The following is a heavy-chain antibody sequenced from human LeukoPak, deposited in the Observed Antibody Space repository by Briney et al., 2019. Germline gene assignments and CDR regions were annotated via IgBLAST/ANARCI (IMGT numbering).Heavy chain of an antibody. CDR1: GGSFSGYY. CDR3: ARGWGYYGSGSSSRYYYYYYGMDV. Sequence: PSETLSLTCAVYGGSFSGYYWSWIRQPPGKGLEWIGEINHSGSTNYNPSLKSRVTISVDTSKNQFSMKLSSVSAADTAVYYCARGWGYYGSGSSSRYYYYYYGMDVWGQGTTVTVSS. CDR2: INHSGST. D-gene: IGHD3-10*01. J-gene: IGHJ6*02. V-gene: IGHV4-34*01.